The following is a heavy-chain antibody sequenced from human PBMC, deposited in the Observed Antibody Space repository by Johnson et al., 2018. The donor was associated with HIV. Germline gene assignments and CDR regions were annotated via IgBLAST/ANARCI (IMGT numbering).Heavy chain of an antibody. CDR3: ATSYATGAFDI. CDR2: ISYDGSNK. CDR1: GFTFSRYA. D-gene: IGHD3-16*01. Sequence: QVQLVESGGGVVQPGRSLRLSCAASGFTFSRYAMHWVRQAPGKGLEWVAVISYDGSNKYYADSVKGPFTISRDNSKNTLYLQMNSLRAEDTAVYYCATSYATGAFDIWGQGTMVTVSS. V-gene: IGHV3-30-3*01. J-gene: IGHJ3*02.